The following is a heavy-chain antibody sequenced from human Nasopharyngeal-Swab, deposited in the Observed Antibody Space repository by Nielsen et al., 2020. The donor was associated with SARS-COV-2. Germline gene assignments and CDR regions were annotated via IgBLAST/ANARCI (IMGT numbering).Heavy chain of an antibody. CDR3: AIDFGFCSSTSCSLLTFDY. V-gene: IGHV3-48*03. D-gene: IGHD2-2*01. CDR1: GFTFSSYE. Sequence: GGSLRLSCAASGFTFSSYEMNWVRQAPGKGLDWVSYISSSGSTIYYADSVKGRFTISRDNAKNSLYLQMNSLRAEDSAVYYCAIDFGFCSSTSCSLLTFDYWGQGTLVTFSS. J-gene: IGHJ4*02. CDR2: ISSSGSTI.